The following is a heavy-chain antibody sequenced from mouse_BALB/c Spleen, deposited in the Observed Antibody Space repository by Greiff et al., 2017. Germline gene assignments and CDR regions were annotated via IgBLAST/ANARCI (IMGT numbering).Heavy chain of an antibody. CDR2: ISSGGST. J-gene: IGHJ4*01. CDR1: GFTFSSYA. V-gene: IGHV5-6-5*01. Sequence: EVQLVESGGGLVKPGGSLKLSCAASGFTFSSYAMSWVRQTPEKRLEWVASISSGGSTYYPDSVKGRFTISRDNARNILYLQMSSLRSEDTAMYYCARGKSYYAMDYWGQGTSVTVSS. CDR3: ARGKSYYAMDY. D-gene: IGHD1-3*01.